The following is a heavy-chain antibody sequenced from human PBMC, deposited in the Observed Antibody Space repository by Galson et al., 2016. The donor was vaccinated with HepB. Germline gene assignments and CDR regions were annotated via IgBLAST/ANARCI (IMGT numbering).Heavy chain of an antibody. CDR2: INGGNGNT. CDR3: ARDLLSSISVHAGGV. D-gene: IGHD6-6*01. CDR1: GYTFTSYA. J-gene: IGHJ6*02. V-gene: IGHV1-3*01. Sequence: QSGAEVKKPGESLKIYCKASGYTFTSYAMHWVRQAPGERLEWMGRINGGNGNTNYSQKFQGRITITRDTSASTAHMDLNSLRSEDTAVYYCARDLLSSISVHAGGVWGQGTTVTVSS.